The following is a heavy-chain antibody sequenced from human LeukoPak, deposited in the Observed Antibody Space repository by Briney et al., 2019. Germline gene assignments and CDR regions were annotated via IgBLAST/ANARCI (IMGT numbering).Heavy chain of an antibody. V-gene: IGHV1-69*04. J-gene: IGHJ4*02. Sequence: QVSCKASGGTFSSYAISWLRQAPGQGLEWMGRFIPILGIANYTQKFQGRVTITADRSTSTAYMELSSLISEDTAVYYCARTPDYGDYVARFDYWGQGTLVTVSS. D-gene: IGHD4-17*01. CDR3: ARTPDYGDYVARFDY. CDR1: GGTFSSYA. CDR2: FIPILGIA.